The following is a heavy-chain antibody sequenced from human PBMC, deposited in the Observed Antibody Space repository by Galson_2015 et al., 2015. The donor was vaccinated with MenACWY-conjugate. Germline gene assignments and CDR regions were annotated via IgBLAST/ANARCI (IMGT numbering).Heavy chain of an antibody. Sequence: SETLSLTCAVYGGSFSGDYWSWIRQPPGKGLERIGEINHSGSTNYNPSLNRRVTISVDTSKNQFSLKLNSVTAADTAVYYCARGADMSGIVEAPPAMVWFDPWGQGTLVTVSS. V-gene: IGHV4-34*01. J-gene: IGHJ5*02. CDR3: ARGADMSGIVEAPPAMVWFDP. CDR2: INHSGST. D-gene: IGHD2-2*01. CDR1: GGSFSGDY.